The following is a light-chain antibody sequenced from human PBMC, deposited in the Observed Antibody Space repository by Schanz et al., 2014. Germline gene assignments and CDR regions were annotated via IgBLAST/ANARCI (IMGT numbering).Light chain of an antibody. Sequence: EIVLTQSPATLSLSPGERATLSCRASQSVTSSYLAWYQQKPGQAPRLLIYGASTRATGVPSRFSGSVSGTEFTLTINSLQAEDFAIYYCQQYNSRPPTFGGGTKVEIK. CDR3: QQYNSRPPT. J-gene: IGKJ4*01. CDR2: GAS. V-gene: IGKV3-15*01. CDR1: QSVTSSY.